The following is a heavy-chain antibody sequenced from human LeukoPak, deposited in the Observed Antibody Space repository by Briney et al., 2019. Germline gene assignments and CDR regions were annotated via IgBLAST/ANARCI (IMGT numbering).Heavy chain of an antibody. J-gene: IGHJ6*03. Sequence: PSETLSLTCAVYGGSFSGYYWSWIRQPPGKGLEWIGEINHSGSTNYNPSLKSRVTISVDTSKNQFSLKLSSVTAADTAVYYCARGIARSWYYYYYYMDVWGKGTTVTVSS. CDR3: ARGIARSWYYYYYYMDV. CDR1: GGSFSGYY. CDR2: INHSGST. D-gene: IGHD1-26*01. V-gene: IGHV4-34*01.